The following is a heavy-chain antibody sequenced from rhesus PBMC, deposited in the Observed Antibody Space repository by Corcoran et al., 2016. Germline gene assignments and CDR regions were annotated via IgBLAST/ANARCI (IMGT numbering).Heavy chain of an antibody. V-gene: IGHV4S7*01. CDR3: ASRYDY. J-gene: IGHJ4*01. CDR2: IYGSSGST. Sequence: QVQLQESGPGLVKPSETLSLTCAVSGGPISDSYYCNWIRQPPGKGLEWIGNIYGSSGSTYYNPSLKSRVTISKDTSKNQFSLKLSSVTAADTAVYYCASRYDYWGQGVLVTVSS. CDR1: GGPISDSYY.